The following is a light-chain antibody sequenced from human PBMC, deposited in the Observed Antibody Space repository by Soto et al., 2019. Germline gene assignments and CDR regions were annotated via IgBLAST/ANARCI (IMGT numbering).Light chain of an antibody. CDR1: QSISNF. V-gene: IGKV1-5*03. Sequence: DIQMTQSPSSLSASVGDRVTITCRASQSISNFLNWYQQKPGKAPNLLIYKTSTLQRGVPSRFSGSGSGTEFTLTISSLQPDDFATYYCQQYDSHPMYTFGQGTKVDIK. J-gene: IGKJ2*01. CDR2: KTS. CDR3: QQYDSHPMYT.